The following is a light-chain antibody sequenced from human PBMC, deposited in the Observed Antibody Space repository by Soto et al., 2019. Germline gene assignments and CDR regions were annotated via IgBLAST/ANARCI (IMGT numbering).Light chain of an antibody. V-gene: IGKV3-20*01. CDR2: GAS. Sequence: EIVLTQSPGTLSLSPGERATLSCRASQSVTSSFLAWYQQKPGQAPRLLLYGASSRATGIPDRFSGSGSRTDFTLTISRLEPEDFEVYYCQQYGNTPRTFDQGTKVE. J-gene: IGKJ1*01. CDR3: QQYGNTPRT. CDR1: QSVTSSF.